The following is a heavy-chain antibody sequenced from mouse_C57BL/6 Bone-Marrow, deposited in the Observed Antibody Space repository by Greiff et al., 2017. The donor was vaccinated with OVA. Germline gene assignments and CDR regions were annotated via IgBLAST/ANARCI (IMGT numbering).Heavy chain of an antibody. J-gene: IGHJ1*03. CDR1: GYTFTSYG. Sequence: QVQLLQSGAELARPGASVKLSCKASGYTFTSYGISWVKQRTGQGLEWIGEIYPRSGNTYYNEKVKGKATLTADKSSSTAYMDLRSLTYEDAAVYYCASCTTRYFDVWGTGTTVTVSS. V-gene: IGHV1-81*01. CDR2: IYPRSGNT. CDR3: ASCTTRYFDV. D-gene: IGHD1-1*01.